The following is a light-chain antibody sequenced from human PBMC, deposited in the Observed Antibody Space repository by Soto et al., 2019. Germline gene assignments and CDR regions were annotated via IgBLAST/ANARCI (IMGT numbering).Light chain of an antibody. Sequence: IVLTQSPGTLSLSPGERATLSCRASQSVSSSYLAGYQQKPGQAPRLLIYGASSKATGIPDRFSGSGSGTDFALTISRLEPEDLAVYYCQQYRNSPPYTFGQGTKLEIK. V-gene: IGKV3-20*01. CDR2: GAS. CDR3: QQYRNSPPYT. CDR1: QSVSSSY. J-gene: IGKJ2*01.